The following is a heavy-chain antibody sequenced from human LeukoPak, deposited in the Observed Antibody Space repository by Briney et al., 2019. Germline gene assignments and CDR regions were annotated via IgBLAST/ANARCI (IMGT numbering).Heavy chain of an antibody. Sequence: GGSLRLSCEASEFTLKDYWMHWVRQGPGKGLVWVSRINSDGSSASYADSVKGRFTISRDNAKNSLFLQMNSLRAEDTAVYYCAREGFTIIRGCDYWGQGTRVTVSS. J-gene: IGHJ4*02. CDR3: AREGFTIIRGCDY. CDR2: INSDGSSA. D-gene: IGHD3-10*01. CDR1: EFTLKDYW. V-gene: IGHV3-74*01.